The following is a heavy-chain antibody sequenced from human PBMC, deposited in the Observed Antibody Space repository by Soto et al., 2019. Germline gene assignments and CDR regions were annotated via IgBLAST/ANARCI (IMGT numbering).Heavy chain of an antibody. V-gene: IGHV4-59*01. CDR2: IYYSGST. CDR1: GGSISSYY. CDR3: ARGAGLWLGEPMIHFDY. J-gene: IGHJ4*02. D-gene: IGHD3-10*01. Sequence: PSETLSLTCTVSGGSISSYYWSWIRQPPGKGLEWIGYIYYSGSTNYNPALKSRVTISIDTPKKQFSLKVNSVTAADTAVYYCARGAGLWLGEPMIHFDYWGQGTLVTVSS.